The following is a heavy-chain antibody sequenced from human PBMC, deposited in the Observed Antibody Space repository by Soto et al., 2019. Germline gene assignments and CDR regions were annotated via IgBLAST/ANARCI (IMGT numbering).Heavy chain of an antibody. J-gene: IGHJ4*02. D-gene: IGHD5-12*01. CDR3: ARGRGIEMATMLSDC. Sequence: GGSLRLSCAASGFTFSSYGMHWVRQAPGKGLEWVAVISYDGSNKYYADSVKVRFTISRDNSKNTLYLQMNSLRSDDTAVYYCARGRGIEMATMLSDCWGQGTLVTVSS. CDR2: ISYDGSNK. CDR1: GFTFSSYG. V-gene: IGHV3-30*03.